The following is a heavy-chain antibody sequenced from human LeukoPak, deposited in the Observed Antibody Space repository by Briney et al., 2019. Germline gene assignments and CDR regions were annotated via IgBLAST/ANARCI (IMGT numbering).Heavy chain of an antibody. D-gene: IGHD6-19*01. CDR3: ARLVEQWLVPNWFDP. Sequence: SETLSLTCTVSGGSISSGDYYWSWIRQPPGKGLEWIGYIYYSGSTNYNPSLKSRVTISVDTSKNQFSLKLSSVTAADTAVYYCARLVEQWLVPNWFDPWGQGTLVTVSS. CDR1: GGSISSGDYY. V-gene: IGHV4-61*08. J-gene: IGHJ5*02. CDR2: IYYSGST.